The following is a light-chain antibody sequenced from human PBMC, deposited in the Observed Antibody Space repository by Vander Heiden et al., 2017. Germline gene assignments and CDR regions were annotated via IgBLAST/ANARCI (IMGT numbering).Light chain of an antibody. CDR2: DVS. CDR3: CSYAGSYTFWGV. J-gene: IGLJ3*02. V-gene: IGLV2-11*01. CDR1: SSDVGCYNY. Sequence: QAALTPPRSVSGAPGPAGTISCTGTSSDVGCYNYVSWYQQHPGKAPKLMIYDVSKRPSGVPDRFSGSKSGNTASLTISGLQAEDEADYYCCSYAGSYTFWGVFGGGTKLTVL.